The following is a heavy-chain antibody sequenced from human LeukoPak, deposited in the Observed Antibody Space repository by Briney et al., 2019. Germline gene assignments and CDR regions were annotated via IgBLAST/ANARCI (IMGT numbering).Heavy chain of an antibody. CDR1: GITFTNAW. CDR2: IKSKTFDGTT. J-gene: IGHJ4*02. D-gene: IGHD6-19*01. V-gene: IGHV3-15*05. Sequence: PGGSLRLSCPAYGITFTNAWMSWLRQAPRKGLDWIGLIKSKTFDGTTDYAAPVTGRFTISRDDSRDTVYLQMDSLTTEDTAVYYCSAGYGGGWWSQTGDYWGQGTLVTVSP. CDR3: SAGYGGGWWSQTGDY.